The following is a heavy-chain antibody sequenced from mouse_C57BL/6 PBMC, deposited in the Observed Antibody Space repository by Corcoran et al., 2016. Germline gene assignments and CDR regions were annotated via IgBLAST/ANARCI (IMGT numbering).Heavy chain of an antibody. Sequence: QVQLQPSGGELARHGASVKLSCKASGYTFTRYGISWVKQRNGQGLEWIGEIFLGSGNTFYNEKFKGKATVTADKSSSTAYMELRSLTSEDSAVFFCARRLPYAVDYWGQVTSVTVSS. J-gene: IGHJ4*01. CDR3: ARRLPYAVDY. V-gene: IGHV1-81*01. CDR1: GYTFTRYG. D-gene: IGHD6-1*01. CDR2: IFLGSGNT.